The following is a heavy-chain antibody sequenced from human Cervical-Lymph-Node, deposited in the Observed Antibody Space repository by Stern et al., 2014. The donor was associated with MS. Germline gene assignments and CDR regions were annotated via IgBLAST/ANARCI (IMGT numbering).Heavy chain of an antibody. CDR3: ARLQLRFNWFDP. CDR2: IIPILGIA. Sequence: DQLVESGAEVKKPGSSVKVSCKASGGTFSSYTISWVRQAPGQGLEWMGRIIPILGIANYAQKFQGRVTITADKSTSTAYMELSSLRSEDTAVYYCARLQLRFNWFDPWGQGTLVTVSS. V-gene: IGHV1-69*02. J-gene: IGHJ5*02. D-gene: IGHD5-18*01. CDR1: GGTFSSYT.